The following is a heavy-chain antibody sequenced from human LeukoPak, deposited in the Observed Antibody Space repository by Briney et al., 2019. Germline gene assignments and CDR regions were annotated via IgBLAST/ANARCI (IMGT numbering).Heavy chain of an antibody. V-gene: IGHV3-11*04. J-gene: IGHJ4*02. CDR1: GFSFSNYY. D-gene: IGHD1-26*01. Sequence: PGGSLTLSCAASGFSFSNYYMSWIRQAAGKGLEWVSYITNSGSSTHYADAVKGRFTISRDNVKKSVHLHMTSLRAEDTGVYYCAREASGNYYVFDSWGQGTLVTVSS. CDR3: AREASGNYYVFDS. CDR2: ITNSGSST.